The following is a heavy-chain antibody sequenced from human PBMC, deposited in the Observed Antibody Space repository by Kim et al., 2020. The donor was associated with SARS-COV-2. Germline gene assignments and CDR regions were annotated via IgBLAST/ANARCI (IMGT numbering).Heavy chain of an antibody. J-gene: IGHJ4*02. D-gene: IGHD1-26*01. Sequence: TYEPGSVTGRVTISSENAKNSLYLQMNSLRPGDTAVYYCARDRWDLALDYWGQGTLVTVSS. CDR3: ARDRWDLALDY. CDR2: T. V-gene: IGHV3-13*01.